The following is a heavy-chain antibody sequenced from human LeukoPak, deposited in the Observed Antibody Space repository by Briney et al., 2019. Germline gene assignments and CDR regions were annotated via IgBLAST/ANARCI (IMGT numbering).Heavy chain of an antibody. CDR1: GFPFSSYS. CDR2: ISSSSSTI. CDR3: ARDGIRAAAGTDY. J-gene: IGHJ4*02. D-gene: IGHD6-13*01. Sequence: GGSLRLSCAASGFPFSSYSMNWVRQAPGKGLEWVSYISSSSSTIYYADSVKGRFTISRDNAKNSLYLQMNSLRAEDTAVYYCARDGIRAAAGTDYWGQGTLVTVSS. V-gene: IGHV3-48*04.